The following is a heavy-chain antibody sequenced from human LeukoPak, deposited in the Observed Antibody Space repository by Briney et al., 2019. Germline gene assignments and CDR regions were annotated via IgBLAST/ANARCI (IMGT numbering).Heavy chain of an antibody. D-gene: IGHD3-10*01. CDR3: ARGDYGSGSIYYYYYYMDV. CDR1: GFTFSSYW. V-gene: IGHV3-7*01. Sequence: GGSLRLSCAASGFTFSSYWMSWVRQAPGKGLEWVANIKQDGSEKYYVDSVKGRFTISRDNAKNSLYLQMNSLRAEDTAVYYCARGDYGSGSIYYYYYYMDVWGKGTTVTVSS. J-gene: IGHJ6*03. CDR2: IKQDGSEK.